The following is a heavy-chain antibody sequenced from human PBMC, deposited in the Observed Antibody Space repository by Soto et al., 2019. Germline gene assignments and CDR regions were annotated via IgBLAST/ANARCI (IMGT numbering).Heavy chain of an antibody. Sequence: PGGSLRLSCAASGFTFSDYYMSWIRQAPGKGLEWVSYISSSGSTIYYADSVKGRFTISRDNAKNSLYLQMNSLRAEDTAVYYCVTARYFDWLPNFYYWGQGTLVTVSS. V-gene: IGHV3-11*01. CDR3: VTARYFDWLPNFYY. D-gene: IGHD3-9*01. J-gene: IGHJ4*02. CDR2: ISSSGSTI. CDR1: GFTFSDYY.